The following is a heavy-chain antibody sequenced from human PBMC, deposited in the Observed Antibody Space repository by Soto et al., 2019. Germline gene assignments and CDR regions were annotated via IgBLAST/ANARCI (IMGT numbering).Heavy chain of an antibody. D-gene: IGHD2-2*01. J-gene: IGHJ4*02. CDR1: GGSFSGYY. CDR3: ARTVVVPAAMDYDY. CDR2: INHSGST. V-gene: IGHV4-34*01. Sequence: PSETLSLTCAVYGGSFSGYYWSWIRQPPGKGLEWIGEINHSGSTNYNPSLKSRVTISVDTSKNQFSLKLSSVTAADTAVYYCARTVVVPAAMDYDYWGQGTLVTVSS.